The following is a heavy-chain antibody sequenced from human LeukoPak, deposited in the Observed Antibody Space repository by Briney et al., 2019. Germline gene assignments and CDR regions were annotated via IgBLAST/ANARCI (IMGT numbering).Heavy chain of an antibody. Sequence: EASVKVSCKASGGTFSSYAISWVRQAPGQGLEWMGGIIPIFGTANYAQKFQGRVTITADESTSTAYMELSSLGSEDTAVYYCARAACSGGSCYPDYWGQGTLVTVSS. CDR2: IIPIFGTA. D-gene: IGHD2-15*01. V-gene: IGHV1-69*13. CDR1: GGTFSSYA. CDR3: ARAACSGGSCYPDY. J-gene: IGHJ4*02.